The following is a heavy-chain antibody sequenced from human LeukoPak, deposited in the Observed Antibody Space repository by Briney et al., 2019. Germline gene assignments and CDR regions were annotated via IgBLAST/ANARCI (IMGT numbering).Heavy chain of an antibody. V-gene: IGHV3-66*01. CDR2: IYTRGNT. CDR3: ARDSSNWGFFDY. CDR1: GFTISSNY. J-gene: IGHJ4*02. D-gene: IGHD7-27*01. Sequence: GGSLRLSCAASGFTISSNYMSWVRQAPGKGLEWVAVIYTRGNTDYADSVKGRFTISRDTAHKTLCLQMNSLRADDTAVYYCARDSSNWGFFDYWGQETLVTVSS.